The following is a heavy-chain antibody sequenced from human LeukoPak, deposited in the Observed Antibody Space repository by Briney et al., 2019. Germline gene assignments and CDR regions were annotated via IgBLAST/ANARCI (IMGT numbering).Heavy chain of an antibody. D-gene: IGHD4-17*01. V-gene: IGHV3-30*02. CDR1: GFTFSSYG. Sequence: GGSLRLSCAASGFTFSSYGMHWVRQAPGKGLEWVSVIRYDGSNMYYADSVKGRFTISRDNSKNTLYLQMNSLRAEDTAVYYCAKDGGHGDFPDWGQGTLVTVSS. CDR2: IRYDGSNM. CDR3: AKDGGHGDFPD. J-gene: IGHJ4*02.